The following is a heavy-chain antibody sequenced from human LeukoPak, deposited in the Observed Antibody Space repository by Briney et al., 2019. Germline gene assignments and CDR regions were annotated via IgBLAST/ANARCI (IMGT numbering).Heavy chain of an antibody. CDR3: ARDAETMVRGVIITKKKYDY. V-gene: IGHV1-18*04. J-gene: IGHJ4*02. D-gene: IGHD3-10*01. CDR2: ISAYNGNT. CDR1: GYTFTSYG. Sequence: GASVKVSCEASGYTFTSYGISWVRQAPGQGLEWMGWISAYNGNTNYAQKLQGRVTMTTDTSTSTAYMELRSLRSDDTAVYYCARDAETMVRGVIITKKKYDYWGQGTLVTVSS.